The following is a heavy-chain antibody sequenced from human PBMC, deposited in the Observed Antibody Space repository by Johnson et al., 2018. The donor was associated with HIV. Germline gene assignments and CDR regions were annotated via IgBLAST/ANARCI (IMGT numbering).Heavy chain of an antibody. CDR2: ISYDGSNK. D-gene: IGHD1-26*01. J-gene: IGHJ3*02. Sequence: VQLVESGGGLQQPGGSLRLSCAASGFTFSSYAMHWVRQAPGKGLEWVAVISYDGSNKYYADSVKVRFTISRDNSKNTLYLQMNSRRAEDTAVYYCARGSLSGSPDIWGQGTMVTVSS. CDR3: ARGSLSGSPDI. V-gene: IGHV3-30*04. CDR1: GFTFSSYA.